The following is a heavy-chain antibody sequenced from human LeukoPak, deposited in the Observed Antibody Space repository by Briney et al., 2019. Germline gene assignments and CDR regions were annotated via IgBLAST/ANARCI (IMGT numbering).Heavy chain of an antibody. CDR1: GFTFSSYS. Sequence: PGGSLRLSCATSGFTFSSYSMNWVRQAPGKGLEWVSYISSSSGTIYYADSVKGRFTISRDNAKNSLSLQMNSLRAEDTAVYYCAKGSGGYHYYMDVWGKGTTVTVSS. CDR2: ISSSSGTI. D-gene: IGHD3-10*01. CDR3: AKGSGGYHYYMDV. V-gene: IGHV3-48*01. J-gene: IGHJ6*03.